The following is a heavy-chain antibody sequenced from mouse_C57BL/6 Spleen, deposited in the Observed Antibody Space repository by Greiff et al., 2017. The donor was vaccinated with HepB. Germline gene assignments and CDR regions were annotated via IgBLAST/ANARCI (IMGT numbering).Heavy chain of an antibody. CDR1: GFTFSSYG. J-gene: IGHJ4*01. V-gene: IGHV5-6*01. Sequence: EVMLVESGGDLVKPGGSLKLSCAASGFTFSSYGMSWVRQTPDKRLEWVATISSGGSYTYYPDSVKGRFTISRDNAKNTLYLQMSSLKSEDTAMYYCARPSYDYFYAMDYWGQGTSVTVSS. CDR3: ARPSYDYFYAMDY. D-gene: IGHD2-4*01. CDR2: ISSGGSYT.